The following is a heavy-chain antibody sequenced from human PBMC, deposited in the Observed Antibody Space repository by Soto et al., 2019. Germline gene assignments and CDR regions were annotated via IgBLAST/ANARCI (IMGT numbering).Heavy chain of an antibody. V-gene: IGHV1-69*13. Sequence: ASVKVSCKASGGTFSSYAISWVRQAPGQGLEWMGGIIPIFGTANYAQKFQGRVTITADESTSTAYMELSSLRSEDTAVYYCARRGSGSYSYYYGMDVWGQGTMVTVSS. J-gene: IGHJ6*02. CDR3: ARRGSGSYSYYYGMDV. CDR1: GGTFSSYA. D-gene: IGHD1-26*01. CDR2: IIPIFGTA.